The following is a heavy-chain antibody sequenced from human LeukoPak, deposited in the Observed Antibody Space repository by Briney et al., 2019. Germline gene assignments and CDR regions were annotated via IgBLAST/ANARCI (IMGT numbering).Heavy chain of an antibody. CDR3: AKELRGYSFFEH. CDR1: GFTFSSYG. V-gene: IGHV3-30*18. J-gene: IGHJ4*02. Sequence: GRSLRLSCAASGFTFSSYGMHWVRQAPGKGLEWVAVISYDGSNKYYADSVKGRFTISRDNSKNTLYLQMNSLRAEDTAVYYCAKELRGYSFFEHWGQGTLVTVSS. CDR2: ISYDGSNK. D-gene: IGHD5-18*01.